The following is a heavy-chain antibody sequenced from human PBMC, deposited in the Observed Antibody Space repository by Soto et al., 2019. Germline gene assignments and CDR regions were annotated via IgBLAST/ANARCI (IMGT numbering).Heavy chain of an antibody. V-gene: IGHV1-69*06. Sequence: GASVKVSCKASGGTFSSYAISWVRQAPGQGLEWMGGIIPIFGTANYAQKFQGRVTITADKSTSTAYMELSSLRSEDTAVYYCARIETNRYCTNGVCSFDYWGQGTLVTVSS. J-gene: IGHJ4*02. D-gene: IGHD2-8*01. CDR2: IIPIFGTA. CDR1: GGTFSSYA. CDR3: ARIETNRYCTNGVCSFDY.